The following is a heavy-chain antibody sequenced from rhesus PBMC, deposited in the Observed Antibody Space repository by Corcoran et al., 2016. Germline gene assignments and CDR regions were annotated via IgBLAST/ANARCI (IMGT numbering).Heavy chain of an antibody. CDR1: GYSFTSNW. J-gene: IGHJ6*01. D-gene: IGHD1-26*01. V-gene: IGHV5-20*01. CDR2: IDPSDSDT. CDR3: AKDRNWNYGLDS. Sequence: EVQLVQSGAEVKRPGESLKISCKTSGYSFTSNWISGVRQMPGKGLEWMGAIDPSDSDTRYNPSFQGQVTISADKSISTAYLQWSRLKASDTATYYCAKDRNWNYGLDSWGQGVVVTVSS.